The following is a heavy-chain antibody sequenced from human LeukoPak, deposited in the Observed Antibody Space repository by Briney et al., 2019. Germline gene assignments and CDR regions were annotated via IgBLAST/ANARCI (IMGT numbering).Heavy chain of an antibody. V-gene: IGHV1-8*01. D-gene: IGHD4-17*01. J-gene: IGHJ4*02. Sequence: ASVKVSCKASGYTFTSYDINCVRQATGQGLEWMGWMNPNSGNTGYAQKFQGRVTMTRNTSISTAYMELSSLRSEDTAVYYCARLHDYGDYFDYWGQGTLVTVSS. CDR1: GYTFTSYD. CDR3: ARLHDYGDYFDY. CDR2: MNPNSGNT.